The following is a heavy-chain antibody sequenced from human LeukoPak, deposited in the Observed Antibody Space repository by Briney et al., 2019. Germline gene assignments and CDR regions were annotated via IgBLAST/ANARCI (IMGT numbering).Heavy chain of an antibody. CDR2: IYYSGST. CDR3: AKDHPGWWV. D-gene: IGHD2-15*01. Sequence: PSETLSLTCTVSGGSISSSNYYWGWIRQPPGKGLEWIGTIYYSGSTYYNPSLKSRVTISVDTSKNQFSLRLSSVTAAGTAVYYCAKDHPGWWVWGRGTTVTVSS. V-gene: IGHV4-39*02. CDR1: GGSISSSNYY. J-gene: IGHJ6*02.